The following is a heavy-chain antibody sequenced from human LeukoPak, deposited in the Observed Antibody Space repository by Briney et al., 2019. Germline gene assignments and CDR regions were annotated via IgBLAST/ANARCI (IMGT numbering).Heavy chain of an antibody. CDR2: IIPILGIA. Sequence: SVKVSCKASGGTFSSYAISWVRQAPGQGLEWMGRIIPILGIANYTQKFQGRVTITADKSTSTAYMELSSLRSEDTAVYYCARRGSRALDYGDYQFDYWGQGTLVTVSS. CDR1: GGTFSSYA. CDR3: ARRGSRALDYGDYQFDY. J-gene: IGHJ4*02. V-gene: IGHV1-69*04. D-gene: IGHD4-17*01.